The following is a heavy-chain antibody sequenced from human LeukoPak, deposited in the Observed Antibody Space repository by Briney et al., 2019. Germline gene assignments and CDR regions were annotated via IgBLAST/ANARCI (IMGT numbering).Heavy chain of an antibody. V-gene: IGHV3-9*01. Sequence: TGGSLRLSCAPSGFTFYDYAMHWLRHAPGKGLEWVSGICWNSCSIGYADSVKGRFTISRDNAKNSLYMQMNSLRAEDPALYYCAKDLSDAHYDFWSGYFDYWGQGTLVTVSS. CDR2: ICWNSCSI. J-gene: IGHJ4*02. D-gene: IGHD3-3*01. CDR3: AKDLSDAHYDFWSGYFDY. CDR1: GFTFYDYA.